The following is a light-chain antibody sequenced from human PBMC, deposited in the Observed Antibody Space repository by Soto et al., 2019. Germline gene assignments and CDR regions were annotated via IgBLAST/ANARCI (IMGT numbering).Light chain of an antibody. CDR2: AAS. CDR1: QSIRSY. CDR3: QRSSRTPTIT. Sequence: IPIIQFPSSLSASVGDRVSISCRASQSIRSYLNWYQQKPGKAPKLLIYAASSLQSGVPSRFSGTGSGADFILTISSLQTDDFATYYGQRSSRTPTITFCQGTRLEIK. V-gene: IGKV1-39*01. J-gene: IGKJ5*01.